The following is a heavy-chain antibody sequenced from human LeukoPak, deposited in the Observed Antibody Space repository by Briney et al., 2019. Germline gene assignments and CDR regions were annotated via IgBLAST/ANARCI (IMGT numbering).Heavy chain of an antibody. CDR1: GFTFSSYG. V-gene: IGHV3-30*18. CDR3: AKAQGYSSSSGRFDY. Sequence: PGRSLRLSCAASGFTFSSYGMHWVRQAPGKGLEWVAVISYDGSNKYYADSVKGRFTISRDNSKNTLYLQMNSLRAEDTAVYYCAKAQGYSSSSGRFDYWGQGTLVTVSS. CDR2: ISYDGSNK. D-gene: IGHD6-6*01. J-gene: IGHJ4*02.